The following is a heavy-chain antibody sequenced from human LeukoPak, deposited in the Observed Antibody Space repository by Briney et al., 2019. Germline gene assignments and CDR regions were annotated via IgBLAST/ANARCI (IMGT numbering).Heavy chain of an antibody. CDR3: ARGPVLLWFGELLPLYNWFDP. CDR2: IYYSGST. D-gene: IGHD3-10*01. V-gene: IGHV4-39*07. Sequence: SETLSLTCTVSGGSISSSSYYWRWIRQPPGKGLEWIGSIYYSGSTYYNPSLKSRVTISVDTSKNQFSLKLSSVTAADTAVYYCARGPVLLWFGELLPLYNWFDPWGQGTLVTVSS. CDR1: GGSISSSSYY. J-gene: IGHJ5*02.